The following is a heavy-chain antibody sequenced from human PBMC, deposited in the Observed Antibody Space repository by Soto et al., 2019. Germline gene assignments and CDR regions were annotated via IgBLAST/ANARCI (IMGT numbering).Heavy chain of an antibody. D-gene: IGHD5-12*01. CDR1: GFSLSTSGVG. CDR3: AHFSSAHKAVATNDAFDI. V-gene: IGHV2-5*02. J-gene: IGHJ3*02. Sequence: QITLKESGPTLVKPTQTLTLTCTFSGFSLSTSGVGVGWIRQPPGKALEWLALICWDDDKRYSPYLRSRLTITKDTSKNQVVLTMTNMDPVATATYYCAHFSSAHKAVATNDAFDIWGQGTMVTVSS. CDR2: ICWDDDK.